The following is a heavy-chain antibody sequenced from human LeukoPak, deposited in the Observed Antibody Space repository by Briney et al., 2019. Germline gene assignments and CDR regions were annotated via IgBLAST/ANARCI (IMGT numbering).Heavy chain of an antibody. V-gene: IGHV1-18*01. J-gene: IGHJ4*02. D-gene: IGHD4-17*01. CDR1: GSSFTKFG. CDR3: VRVGSAYGDPLEFDF. Sequence: ASLKVSCKGSGSSFTKFGISWVRQAPRQGVKWMGWISGYNANTDSAQKFQDRVTMTTDNSVTTAYLELRSLRSDDTAVYFCVRVGSAYGDPLEFDFWGQGTLVTVSS. CDR2: ISGYNANT.